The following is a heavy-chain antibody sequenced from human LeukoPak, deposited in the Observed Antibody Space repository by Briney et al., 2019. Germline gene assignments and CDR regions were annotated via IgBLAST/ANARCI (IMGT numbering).Heavy chain of an antibody. J-gene: IGHJ4*02. CDR2: IYYSGIT. D-gene: IGHD1-26*01. CDR1: GGSISSYY. V-gene: IGHV4-59*01. Sequence: TSETLPLTCTVSGGSISSYYWSWIRQPPGKGLEWIGYIYYSGITNYNPSLKSRVTISVDTSKNQFSLKLSSVTAADTAVYYCARDGGRVGATLSFDYWGLGTLVTVSS. CDR3: ARDGGRVGATLSFDY.